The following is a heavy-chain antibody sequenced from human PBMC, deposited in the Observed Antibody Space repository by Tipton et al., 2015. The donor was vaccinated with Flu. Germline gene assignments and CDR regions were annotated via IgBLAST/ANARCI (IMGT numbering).Heavy chain of an antibody. CDR3: AKGASYFHDHGGYFGY. V-gene: IGHV3-23*01. CDR1: GFTFSNYA. CDR2: ISGGGRNT. Sequence: GSLRLSCAASGFTFSNYAMNWVRQAPGRGLEWVSAISGGGRNTYQADSVKGRNTISRDNSKNTLYLQIDSLRAEDTAVYYCAKGASYFHDHGGYFGYWGQGTLGTVAS. D-gene: IGHD3-22*01. J-gene: IGHJ4*02.